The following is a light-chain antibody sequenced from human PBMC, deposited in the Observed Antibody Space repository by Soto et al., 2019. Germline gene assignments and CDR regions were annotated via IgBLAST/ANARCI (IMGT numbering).Light chain of an antibody. V-gene: IGKV1-39*01. Sequence: DIPMTQSPSSLSASVGDRVTITCRASQSIGKYLNWYQQKPGKAPKLLIYAASTLQRGVPSRFSGSGSGTDFTLTINSLQPEDFATYYCQQSYITPLTFGGGTKAEI. CDR2: AAS. J-gene: IGKJ4*01. CDR3: QQSYITPLT. CDR1: QSIGKY.